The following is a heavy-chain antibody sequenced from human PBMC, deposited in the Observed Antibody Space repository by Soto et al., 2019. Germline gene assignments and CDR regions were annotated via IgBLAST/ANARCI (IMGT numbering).Heavy chain of an antibody. CDR2: IGWNSGSI. CDR3: ARDGRRGYYYWNWYFDL. V-gene: IGHV3-9*01. J-gene: IGHJ2*01. Sequence: EVQLVESGGGLVQPGRSLRLSCAASGFTFDDYAMHWVRQAPGKGLEWVSGIGWNSGSIGGADSEKGRITISRDNAKNSLYLQMNRLRAEDTALYYCARDGRRGYYYWNWYFDLWGRGTLVTVSS. D-gene: IGHD5-12*01. CDR1: GFTFDDYA.